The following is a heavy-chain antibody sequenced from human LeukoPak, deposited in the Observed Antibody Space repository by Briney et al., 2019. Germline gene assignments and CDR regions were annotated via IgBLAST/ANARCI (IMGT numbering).Heavy chain of an antibody. CDR1: GFIVGSYY. CDR2: IHSAGDT. V-gene: IGHV3-53*01. D-gene: IGHD3-22*01. Sequence: PGGSLRLSCAASGFIVGSYYMSWVRQAPVKGLEWVSVIHSAGDTYYADSVKGRFTISRDNSMNTMYLQMNSLRAEDTALYYCAKASDTSGYYYSPDYYYYMDVWGKGTTVTVSS. CDR3: AKASDTSGYYYSPDYYYYMDV. J-gene: IGHJ6*03.